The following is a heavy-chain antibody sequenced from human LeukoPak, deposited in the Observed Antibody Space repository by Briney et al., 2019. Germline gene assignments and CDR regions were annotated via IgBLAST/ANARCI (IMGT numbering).Heavy chain of an antibody. D-gene: IGHD6-13*01. J-gene: IGHJ4*02. Sequence: SQTLSLTCAISGDSVSSNSAVWNCIRQSPSRGLEWLGRTYYRSNWYNDYAVSVKSRITINPDTSKKQFSLQLNSVTPEDTAVYYCARAMRIAAAGTFYFDYWGQGTLVTVSS. CDR1: GDSVSSNSAV. CDR2: TYYRSNWYN. V-gene: IGHV6-1*01. CDR3: ARAMRIAAAGTFYFDY.